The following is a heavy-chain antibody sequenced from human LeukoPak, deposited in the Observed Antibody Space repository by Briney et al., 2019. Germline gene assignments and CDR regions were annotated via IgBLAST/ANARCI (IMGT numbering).Heavy chain of an antibody. CDR2: IYYSGST. CDR1: GGSIRSYY. V-gene: IGHV4-59*01. J-gene: IGHJ4*02. CDR3: ARVSGYDWESFYDY. D-gene: IGHD5-12*01. Sequence: SETLSLTCTVSGGSIRSYYWSWIRQSPGKGLEWIGYIYYSGSTNYNPSLKSRVTISVDTSKNQFSLKLSSVTAADTAMYYCARVSGYDWESFYDYWGQGSLVTVSS.